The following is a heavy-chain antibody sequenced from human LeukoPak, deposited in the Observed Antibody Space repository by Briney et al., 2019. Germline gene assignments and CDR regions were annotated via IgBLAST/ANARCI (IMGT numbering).Heavy chain of an antibody. CDR2: IYPGDSDT. D-gene: IGHD5-12*01. CDR1: GYSFTSYW. Sequence: GESLKISCKGSGYSFTSYWIAWVRQMPGKGLECMGIIYPGDSDTKYSPSFQGQVTISADKSISTAYLQWSSLKASDTAMYYCARRSRGYSGYDLDYYYYGMDVWGQGTTVTVSS. V-gene: IGHV5-51*01. CDR3: ARRSRGYSGYDLDYYYYGMDV. J-gene: IGHJ6*02.